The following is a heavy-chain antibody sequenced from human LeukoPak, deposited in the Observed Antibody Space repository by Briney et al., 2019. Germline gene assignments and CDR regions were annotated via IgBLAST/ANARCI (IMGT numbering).Heavy chain of an antibody. D-gene: IGHD3-3*01. J-gene: IGHJ4*02. CDR3: ARFRRYYDFWSGYPLDY. V-gene: IGHV5-51*01. Sequence: GESLKISCKVSGYNFTNYWIGWVRQMPGKGLEWMAIIYPGDSDTKYSPSFQGQVTISGDKSISTAYLQWSSLKASDTAMYYCARFRRYYDFWSGYPLDYWGQGTLVTVSS. CDR2: IYPGDSDT. CDR1: GYNFTNYW.